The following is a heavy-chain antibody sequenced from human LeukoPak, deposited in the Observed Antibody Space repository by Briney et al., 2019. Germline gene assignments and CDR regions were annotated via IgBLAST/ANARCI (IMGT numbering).Heavy chain of an antibody. CDR1: GFTFSSYA. D-gene: IGHD6-19*01. CDR2: INHSGST. J-gene: IGHJ2*01. CDR3: ARSSGWYGHWYFDL. Sequence: GSLRLSCAASGFTFSSYAMSWVRQPPGKGLEWIGEINHSGSTNYNPSLKSRVTISVDTSKNQFSLKLSSVTAADTAVYYCARSSGWYGHWYFDLWGRGTLVTVSS. V-gene: IGHV4-34*01.